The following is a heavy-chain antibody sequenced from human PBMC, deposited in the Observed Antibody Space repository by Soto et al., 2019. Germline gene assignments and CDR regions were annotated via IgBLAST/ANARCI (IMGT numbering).Heavy chain of an antibody. CDR2: IKQDGIEK. CDR3: ARASWDYDILTGYSPLAFDY. J-gene: IGHJ4*02. CDR1: GFTFSSYW. Sequence: GGSLRLSCAASGFTFSSYWMSWVRQAPGKGLEWVANIKQDGIEKYYVDSVKGRFTISRDNAKNSLYLQMNSLRAEDTAVYYCARASWDYDILTGYSPLAFDYWGQGTLVTVSS. D-gene: IGHD3-9*01. V-gene: IGHV3-7*01.